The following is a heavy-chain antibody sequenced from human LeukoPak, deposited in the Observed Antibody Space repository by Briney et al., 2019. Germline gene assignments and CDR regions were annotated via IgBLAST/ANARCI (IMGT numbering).Heavy chain of an antibody. CDR3: AKGRFEYYFDY. CDR1: GFTFSDYA. D-gene: IGHD3-16*01. Sequence: PGGSLRLSCSAGGFTFSDYAVTWVRQAPGKGLEWVSGISGSGGSTYYADSVKGRFTISRDNSKNTLYLQMNSLRAEDTAVYYCAKGRFEYYFDYWGQGTLVTVSS. V-gene: IGHV3-23*01. CDR2: ISGSGGST. J-gene: IGHJ4*02.